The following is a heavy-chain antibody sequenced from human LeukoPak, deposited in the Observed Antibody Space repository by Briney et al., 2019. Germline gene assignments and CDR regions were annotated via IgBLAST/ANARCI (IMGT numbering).Heavy chain of an antibody. CDR1: GFTFSDYG. CDR2: VWHDERNR. D-gene: IGHD3-3*01. Sequence: GGSLRLSCAASGFTFSDYGMHWVRQAPGKGLEWVSGVWHDERNRFYGDSVKGRFTISRDNSRNTLYLLMNSLRADDTAVYYCARDSRNYEDPGYFDSWGQGILVTVSS. CDR3: ARDSRNYEDPGYFDS. J-gene: IGHJ4*02. V-gene: IGHV3-33*01.